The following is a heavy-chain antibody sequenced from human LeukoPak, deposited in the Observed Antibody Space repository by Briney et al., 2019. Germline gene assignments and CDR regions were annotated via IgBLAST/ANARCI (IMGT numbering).Heavy chain of an antibody. CDR1: GFTFSGHG. D-gene: IGHD4-17*01. V-gene: IGHV3-30*02. CDR3: AKDQTVTHLDY. CDR2: IRYDGSDK. J-gene: IGHJ4*02. Sequence: PGGSLRLSCAASGFTFSGHGMHWVRQAPGMGLEWVTFIRYDGSDKYYADSVRGRFTISRDNSKNALYLQMNSLRVEDTAVYYCAKDQTVTHLDYWGQGTLVTVSS.